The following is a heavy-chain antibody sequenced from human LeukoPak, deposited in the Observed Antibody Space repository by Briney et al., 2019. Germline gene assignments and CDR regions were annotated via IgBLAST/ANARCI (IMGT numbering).Heavy chain of an antibody. V-gene: IGHV4-61*08. J-gene: IGHJ4*02. CDR2: INHSGST. D-gene: IGHD6-13*01. CDR3: ARASSSGFDY. Sequence: SETLSLTCTVSGGSVSSGGYYWSWIRQPPGKGLEWIGEINHSGSTNYNPSLKSRVTISVDTSKNQFSLKLSSVTAADTAVYYCARASSSGFDYWGQGTLVTVSS. CDR1: GGSVSSGGYY.